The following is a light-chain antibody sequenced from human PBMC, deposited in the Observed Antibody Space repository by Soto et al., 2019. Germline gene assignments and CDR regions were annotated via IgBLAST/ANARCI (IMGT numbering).Light chain of an antibody. CDR1: QSVSSN. Sequence: TLSQDTLYVYQGEGAALCCKASQSVSSNSVWYQHRPGQAPRLLIYGASTRATDIPARFSGSGSGTEFTLTISSLQAEDGVSYCCPELKSHPITFGGGTKVDI. V-gene: IGKV3-15*01. J-gene: IGKJ4*01. CDR3: PELKSHPIT. CDR2: GAS.